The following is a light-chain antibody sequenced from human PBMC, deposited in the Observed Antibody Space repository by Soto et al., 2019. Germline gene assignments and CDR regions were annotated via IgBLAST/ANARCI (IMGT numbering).Light chain of an antibody. J-gene: IGLJ1*01. CDR3: QSYDSSLSGYV. CDR2: GNS. V-gene: IGLV1-40*01. CDR1: SSNIGAGYD. Sequence: QCVLTQPPSVSGAAGERVTISCTGSSSNIGAGYDVHWYQQLPGTAPKLLIYGNSNRPSGVPDRFSGSKSGTSASLAITGLQAEDEADYYCQSYDSSLSGYVFGTGTKVTVL.